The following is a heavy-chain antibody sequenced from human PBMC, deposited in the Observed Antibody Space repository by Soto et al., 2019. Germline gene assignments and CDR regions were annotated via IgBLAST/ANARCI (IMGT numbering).Heavy chain of an antibody. V-gene: IGHV4-4*02. CDR3: ASADVLPPASPDI. J-gene: IGHJ3*02. CDR2: IYHSGST. D-gene: IGHD2-2*01. CDR1: GGTISSSNW. Sequence: SETVSLTCAGSGGTISSSNWWSCVRQPPGKGLEWIGEIYHSGSTNYNPSLKSRVTISVDKSKNQFSLKLSSVTAADTAVYYCASADVLPPASPDISGQGTMVTVSS.